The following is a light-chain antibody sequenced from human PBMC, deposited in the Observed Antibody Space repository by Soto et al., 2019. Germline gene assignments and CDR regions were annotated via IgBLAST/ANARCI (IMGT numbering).Light chain of an antibody. CDR2: GAS. CDR1: QSVRSS. J-gene: IGKJ2*03. Sequence: EVVMTQSPATLSVSPGERATLSCRASQSVRSSLAWYQQKPGQAPRLLIYGASTRATGIPARFSGSGSGTEFTLTISSLQSEDFAVYYCHQYNNWYSFGQGTKLEIK. CDR3: HQYNNWYS. V-gene: IGKV3-15*01.